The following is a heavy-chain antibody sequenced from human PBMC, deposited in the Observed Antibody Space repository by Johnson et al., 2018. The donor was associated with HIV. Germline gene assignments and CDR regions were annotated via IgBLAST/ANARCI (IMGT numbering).Heavy chain of an antibody. V-gene: IGHV3-74*02. D-gene: IGHD3-9*01. CDR1: GFTFSDYW. J-gene: IGHJ3*02. Sequence: VQLVESGGGLVRPGGSLRLSCAASGFTFSDYWMQWVRQALGKGLVWVSRINGDGSRSTYADSVKGRFTIARDNAKNTLYLEMKSLRSEDTAVYYCAVSVLTGRRPDDAFDIWGQGTMVTVSS. CDR2: INGDGSRS. CDR3: AVSVLTGRRPDDAFDI.